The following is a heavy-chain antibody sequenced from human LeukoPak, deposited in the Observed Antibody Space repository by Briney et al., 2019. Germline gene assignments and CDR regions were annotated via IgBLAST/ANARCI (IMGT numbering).Heavy chain of an antibody. CDR1: GGSISSHY. D-gene: IGHD5-12*01. J-gene: IGHJ3*02. CDR3: ARVGDSGYDDDAFDI. Sequence: KPSETLSLTCTVSGGSISSHYWSWIRQPPGKGLEWIGYIYYSGSTNYNPSLKSRVTISVDTSRNQFSLKLSSVTAADTAAYYCARVGDSGYDDDAFDIWGQGTMVTVSS. V-gene: IGHV4-59*11. CDR2: IYYSGST.